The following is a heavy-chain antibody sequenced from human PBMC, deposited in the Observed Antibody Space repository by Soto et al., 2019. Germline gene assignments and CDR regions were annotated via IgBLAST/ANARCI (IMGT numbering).Heavy chain of an antibody. CDR3: ARDHTSSWQDFDY. J-gene: IGHJ4*02. Sequence: ASVKVSCKASGYTFSSYGINWVRQAPGQGLEWMGWISGYNGNTNYAQKFQDRVTMTTDTFASTAYMGLWSLRSDDTAMYYCARDHTSSWQDFDYWGQGTLVTVSS. D-gene: IGHD6-13*01. CDR2: ISGYNGNT. CDR1: GYTFSSYG. V-gene: IGHV1-18*01.